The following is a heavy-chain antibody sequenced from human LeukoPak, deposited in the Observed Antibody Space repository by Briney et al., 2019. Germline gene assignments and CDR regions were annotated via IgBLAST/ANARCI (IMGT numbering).Heavy chain of an antibody. CDR3: ARGDYYFDI. Sequence: SETLSLTCTVSGGSISNYYWSWIRQPPGKGLEWIGYIYYSGNTDSNPSLKSRVTISVDTSKNQFSLNLSSVTAADTAVYYCARGDYYFDIWGQGTLVTVSS. CDR1: GGSISNYY. CDR2: IYYSGNT. D-gene: IGHD2-21*02. V-gene: IGHV4-59*12. J-gene: IGHJ4*02.